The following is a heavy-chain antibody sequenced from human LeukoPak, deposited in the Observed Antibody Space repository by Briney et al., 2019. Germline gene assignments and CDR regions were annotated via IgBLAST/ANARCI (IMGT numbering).Heavy chain of an antibody. CDR1: GGSISSYY. CDR2: IYYSGST. Sequence: SETLSLTCTVSGGSISSYYWSWIRQPPGKGLEWIGYIYYSGSTNYNPSLKSRVTISVDTSKNQFSLKLSSVTAADTAVYYCARAHDYGDYGIEVNAFDIWGQGTMVTVSS. D-gene: IGHD4-17*01. J-gene: IGHJ3*02. CDR3: ARAHDYGDYGIEVNAFDI. V-gene: IGHV4-59*01.